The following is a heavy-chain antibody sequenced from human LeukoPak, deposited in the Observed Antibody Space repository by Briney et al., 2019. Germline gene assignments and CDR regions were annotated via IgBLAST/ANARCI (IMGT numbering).Heavy chain of an antibody. J-gene: IGHJ6*03. CDR1: GGAITGYY. V-gene: IGHV4-4*09. CDR2: IYTSVST. CDR3: TASGTIAARLHYYYYMDV. D-gene: IGHD6-6*01. Sequence: PSETLSLTCTVSGGAITGYYWSWVRQPPGKGLEWIGYIYTSVSTQYNPSLKSRVAISDDTSKNQLALKLSSVTAADPAVYYCTASGTIAARLHYYYYMDVWGKGTTVTVSS.